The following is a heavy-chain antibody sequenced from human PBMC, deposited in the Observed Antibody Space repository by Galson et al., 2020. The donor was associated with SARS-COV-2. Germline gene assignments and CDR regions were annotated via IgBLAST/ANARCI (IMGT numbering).Heavy chain of an antibody. D-gene: IGHD3-22*01. CDR1: GGSISSGGYY. CDR3: ASYRIGYYDSSGYYYVDYYYGMDV. J-gene: IGHJ6*02. CDR2: IYYSGST. Sequence: TLSLTCTVSGGSISSGGYYWSWIRQHPGKGLEWIGYIYYSGSTYYNPSLKSRVTISVDTSKNQFSLKLSSVTAADTAVYYCASYRIGYYDSSGYYYVDYYYGMDVWGQGTTVTVSS. V-gene: IGHV4-31*03.